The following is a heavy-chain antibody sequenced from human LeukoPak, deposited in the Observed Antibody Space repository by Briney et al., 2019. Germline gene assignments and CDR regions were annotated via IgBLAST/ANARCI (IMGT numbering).Heavy chain of an antibody. D-gene: IGHD5-12*01. J-gene: IGHJ3*02. Sequence: HWASVKVSCKASGYTFTSYGISWVRQAPGQGLEWMGWISAYNGNTNYAQKLQGRVTMTTDTSTSTAYMELRSLRSDDTAVYYCARDLGYRSAAAQDIWGQGTMVTVSS. V-gene: IGHV1-18*01. CDR1: GYTFTSYG. CDR3: ARDLGYRSAAAQDI. CDR2: ISAYNGNT.